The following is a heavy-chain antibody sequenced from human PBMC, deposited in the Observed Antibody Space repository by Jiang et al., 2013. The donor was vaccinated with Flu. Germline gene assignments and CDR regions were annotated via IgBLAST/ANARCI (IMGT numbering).Heavy chain of an antibody. V-gene: IGHV4-59*01. D-gene: IGHD1-26*01. CDR3: ARDSSSEAYPLLLYYFDL. Sequence: SRVTISLDTSRNQFSLKLTSVTAADTAVYYCARDSSSEAYPLLLYYFDLWGRGTLVTVSS. J-gene: IGHJ2*01.